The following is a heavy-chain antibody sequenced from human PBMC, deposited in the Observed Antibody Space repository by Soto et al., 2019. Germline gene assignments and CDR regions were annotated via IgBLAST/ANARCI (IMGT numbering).Heavy chain of an antibody. V-gene: IGHV3-21*01. CDR3: ARGCSGGSCHRPIHY. CDR1: GFAFNRHD. Sequence: GGSLRLSCAASGFAFNRHDMNWVRQAPGKGLEWVSSISSDVNDISYADSVKGRFTISRDNAKNSLYLQMNSLSAEDTAVYYCARGCSGGSCHRPIHYWGQGTLVTVSS. D-gene: IGHD2-15*01. J-gene: IGHJ4*02. CDR2: ISSDVNDI.